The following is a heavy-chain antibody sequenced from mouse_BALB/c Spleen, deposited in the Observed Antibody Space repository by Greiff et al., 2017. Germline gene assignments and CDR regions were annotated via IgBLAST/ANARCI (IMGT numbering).Heavy chain of an antibody. CDR1: GFSFTGSY. Sequence: VQLQQSGPELVKPGASVKISCTASGFSFTGSYMHWVKQSHVKSLEWIGRINPYNGATNYNQNFKDKASLTVDKSSSTAYMELHSLTSEDSAVYDSARYDRFAYWGQGTLVTVSA. CDR3: ARYDRFAY. V-gene: IGHV1-42*01. D-gene: IGHD2-12*01. J-gene: IGHJ3*01. CDR2: INPYNGAT.